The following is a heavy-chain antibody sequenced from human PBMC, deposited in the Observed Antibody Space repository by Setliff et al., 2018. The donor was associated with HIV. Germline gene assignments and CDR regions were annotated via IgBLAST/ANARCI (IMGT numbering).Heavy chain of an antibody. J-gene: IGHJ4*02. CDR1: GGSISNYY. CDR3: ARNPPGYGYSKDY. D-gene: IGHD4-17*01. CDR2: ISYTGTT. Sequence: PSETLSLTCTVSGGSISNYYWSWIRQPPGKGLEWIGYISYTGTTKYNPSLKSRVTISIDTSKNQFSLNLRSVTAADTAVYYCARNPPGYGYSKDYWGQGTLVTVSS. V-gene: IGHV4-59*01.